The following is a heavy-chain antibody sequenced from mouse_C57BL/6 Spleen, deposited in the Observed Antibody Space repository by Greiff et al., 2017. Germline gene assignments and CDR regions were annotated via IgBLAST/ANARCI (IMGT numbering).Heavy chain of an antibody. Sequence: QVQLQQPGAELVKPGASVKLSCKASGYTFTSYWMHWVKQRPGQGLEWIGMIHPNSGSTNYNEKFKSKATLTVDKSSSTAYMHLSSLTSEDSAVYYCAIYSGSRYFDVWGTGTTVTVSS. D-gene: IGHD1-1*01. J-gene: IGHJ1*03. CDR3: AIYSGSRYFDV. CDR2: IHPNSGST. V-gene: IGHV1-64*01. CDR1: GYTFTSYW.